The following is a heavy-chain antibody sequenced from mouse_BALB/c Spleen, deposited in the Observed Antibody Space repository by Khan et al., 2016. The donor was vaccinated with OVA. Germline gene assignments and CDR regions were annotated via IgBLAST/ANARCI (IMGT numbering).Heavy chain of an antibody. CDR2: IWGGGGT. CDR1: GFSLSRYN. J-gene: IGHJ4*01. Sequence: QMQLEESGPGLVAPSQSLSITCTVSGFSLSRYNIHWVRQPPGKGLEWLGMIWGGGGTDYNSTLKSRLIISKDNSKSQVFLKMNSLQTDDTAMYSCARAYYRYYGYYAMDYWGQGTSVTVSS. CDR3: ARAYYRYYGYYAMDY. D-gene: IGHD2-14*01. V-gene: IGHV2-6-4*01.